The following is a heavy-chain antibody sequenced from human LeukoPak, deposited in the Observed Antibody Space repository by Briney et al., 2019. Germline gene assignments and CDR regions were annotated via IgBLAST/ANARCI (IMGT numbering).Heavy chain of an antibody. D-gene: IGHD5-12*01. CDR3: ARAGGFGIVATIFDY. J-gene: IGHJ4*02. V-gene: IGHV3-7*01. CDR1: GFTFSSYW. Sequence: GGSLRLSCAASGFTFSSYWMSWVRQAPGKGLEWVANIKQDGSEKYYVDSVKGRFTISRDNAKNSLYLQMNSPRAEDTAVYYCARAGGFGIVATIFDYWGQGTLVTVSS. CDR2: IKQDGSEK.